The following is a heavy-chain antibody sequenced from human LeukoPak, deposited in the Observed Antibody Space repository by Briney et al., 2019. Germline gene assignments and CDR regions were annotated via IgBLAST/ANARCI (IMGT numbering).Heavy chain of an antibody. V-gene: IGHV1-8*01. CDR1: GYTFTSYD. J-gene: IGHJ5*02. CDR2: MNPNSGNT. Sequence: VASVKVSCKASGYTFTSYDINWVRQATGQGLEWMGWMNPNSGNTGSAQRFQGRVTMTRDTSRSTAYMELSSLTSEDTAVYYCARGPLVRLPSSFDPWGQGTLVTVSS. D-gene: IGHD3-16*02. CDR3: ARGPLVRLPSSFDP.